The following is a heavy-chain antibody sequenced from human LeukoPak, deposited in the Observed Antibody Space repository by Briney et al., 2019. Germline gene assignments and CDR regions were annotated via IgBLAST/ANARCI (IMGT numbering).Heavy chain of an antibody. CDR2: IRYSGSNK. Sequence: GGSLRLSCAASGFTFSSYGMHWVRQAPGKGLEWVAFIRYSGSNKDYADSLKGRFTISRDNFKNTLYLQMNSLRAEDTAVYYCARDRDSGYGFRFDPWGQGTLVTVSS. J-gene: IGHJ5*02. CDR3: ARDRDSGYGFRFDP. V-gene: IGHV3-30*02. D-gene: IGHD5-12*01. CDR1: GFTFSSYG.